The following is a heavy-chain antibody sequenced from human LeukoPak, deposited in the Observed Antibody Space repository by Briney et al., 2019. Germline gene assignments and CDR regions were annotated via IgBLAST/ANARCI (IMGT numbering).Heavy chain of an antibody. CDR2: INPNSGGT. CDR1: GYTFTVYY. J-gene: IGHJ4*02. D-gene: IGHD5-18*01. CDR3: ARDRGYSYGNYFDY. V-gene: IGHV1-2*02. Sequence: ASVKASCKASGYTFTVYYIHWVRQAPGQGVEWMGWINPNSGGTNSAQKFQGRVTMTSDTSISTAYMDLSRLISDDTAVYYCARDRGYSYGNYFDYWGQGTLVTVSS.